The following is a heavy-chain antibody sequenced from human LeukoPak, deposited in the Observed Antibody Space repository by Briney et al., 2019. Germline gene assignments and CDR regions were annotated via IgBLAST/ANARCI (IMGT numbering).Heavy chain of an antibody. J-gene: IGHJ4*02. V-gene: IGHV4-34*01. Sequence: SETLSLTCAVYGGSFSGYYWSWIRQPPGKGLEWIGEIHHRGGTNYSPSLKSRVTISGDTSKNQFSLKLSSVTAADTAVYYCARSGTYQHSSSYDYWGQGTLVTVSS. D-gene: IGHD6-13*01. CDR1: GGSFSGYY. CDR2: IHHRGGT. CDR3: ARSGTYQHSSSYDY.